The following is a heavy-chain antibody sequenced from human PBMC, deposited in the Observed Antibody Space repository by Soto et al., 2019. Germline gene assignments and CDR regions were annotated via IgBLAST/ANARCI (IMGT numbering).Heavy chain of an antibody. Sequence: QMQLVQSGPEVKKPGTSVKVSCKASGFTFTSSAVQWVRQARGQRLEWIGWIVVGSGNTNYAQKFQERVTITRDMXTSTAYMELSSLRSEDTAVYYCATFTNDYGDYFDYWGQGTLVTVSS. D-gene: IGHD4-17*01. J-gene: IGHJ4*02. CDR1: GFTFTSSA. CDR2: IVVGSGNT. CDR3: ATFTNDYGDYFDY. V-gene: IGHV1-58*01.